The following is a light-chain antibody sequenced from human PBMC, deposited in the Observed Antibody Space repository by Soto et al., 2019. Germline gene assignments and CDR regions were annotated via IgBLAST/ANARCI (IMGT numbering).Light chain of an antibody. CDR2: DAS. CDR1: QSISSW. CDR3: QQYSSYSA. Sequence: DIQMTQSPSTLSASVGDRVTITCRASQSISSWLAWYQQKPGKAPKLLIYDASSLESGVPSRFSGSGSGPEFTLTISSLQPDDLATYYCQQYSSYSAFGQGTRLEIK. J-gene: IGKJ2*01. V-gene: IGKV1-5*01.